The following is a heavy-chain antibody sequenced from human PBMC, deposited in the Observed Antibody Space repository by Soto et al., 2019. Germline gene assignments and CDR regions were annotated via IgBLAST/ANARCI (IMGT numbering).Heavy chain of an antibody. Sequence: QVQLVQSGAEVKKPGSSVKVSCKASGGTFSSYAISWVRQAPGQGLEWMGGIIPIFGTANYAQKFQGRVTITADESTSTAYMELSSLRSEDTAVYYCARDEGDGGSCYGWTWFDPWGQGTLVTVSS. CDR3: ARDEGDGGSCYGWTWFDP. CDR2: IIPIFGTA. V-gene: IGHV1-69*01. J-gene: IGHJ5*02. D-gene: IGHD2-15*01. CDR1: GGTFSSYA.